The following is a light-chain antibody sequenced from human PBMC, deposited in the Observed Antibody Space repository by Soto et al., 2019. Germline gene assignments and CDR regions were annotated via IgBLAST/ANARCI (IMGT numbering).Light chain of an antibody. V-gene: IGKV3-20*01. J-gene: IGKJ1*01. CDR1: QSIRSNY. Sequence: ETVLTQSPGTLSLSPGERATLSCRASQSIRSNYLAWYRQTPGQAPRLLIYGASKRASGIADRFSGSGSGTDFTLIISRREPEDFARYYGQQYGSSPWTFGQGTKVEIK. CDR3: QQYGSSPWT. CDR2: GAS.